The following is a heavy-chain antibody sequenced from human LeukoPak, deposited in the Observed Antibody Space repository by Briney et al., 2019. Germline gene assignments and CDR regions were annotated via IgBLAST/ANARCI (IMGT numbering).Heavy chain of an antibody. J-gene: IGHJ4*02. V-gene: IGHV3-23*01. D-gene: IGHD2-2*02. CDR3: AKDGHCSSTSCYTYDY. CDR1: GFTFSTSA. CDR2: ISGSGGST. Sequence: QPGGSLRLSCAASGFTFSTSAMSWVRQAPGKGLEWVSAISGSGGSTYYADSVKGRFTISRDNSMNTLYLQMNSLRAEDTAVYYCAKDGHCSSTSCYTYDYWGQGTLVTVSS.